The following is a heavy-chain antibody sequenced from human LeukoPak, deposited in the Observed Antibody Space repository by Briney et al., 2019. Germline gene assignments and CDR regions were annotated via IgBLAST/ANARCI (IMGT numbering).Heavy chain of an antibody. J-gene: IGHJ3*02. D-gene: IGHD3-22*01. Sequence: GESLEISCKGSGYSFTSYWIGWVRQLPGKGLEWMGIIYPGDSDTRYSPSFQGQVTISADKSISTAYLQWSSLKASDTAMYYCARQWGRYDSSEARAFDIWGQGTMVTVSS. CDR1: GYSFTSYW. CDR2: IYPGDSDT. CDR3: ARQWGRYDSSEARAFDI. V-gene: IGHV5-51*01.